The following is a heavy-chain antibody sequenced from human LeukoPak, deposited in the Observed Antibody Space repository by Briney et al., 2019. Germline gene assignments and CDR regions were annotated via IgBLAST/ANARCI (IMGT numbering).Heavy chain of an antibody. D-gene: IGHD6-13*01. CDR2: IRYDGSNK. Sequence: GGSLRLSCAASGFTFSSYGMHWVRQAPGKGLEWVAFIRYDGSNKYYADSVKGRFTISRDNSKNTLYLQMNSLRAEDTAVYYCAKEAYSSSWYGGDWFDPWGQGTLVTVSS. CDR1: GFTFSSYG. CDR3: AKEAYSSSWYGGDWFDP. V-gene: IGHV3-30*02. J-gene: IGHJ5*02.